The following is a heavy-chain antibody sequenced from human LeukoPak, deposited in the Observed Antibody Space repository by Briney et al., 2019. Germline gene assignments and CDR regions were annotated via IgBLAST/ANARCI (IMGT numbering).Heavy chain of an antibody. CDR1: GFTFSSYA. D-gene: IGHD6-19*01. V-gene: IGHV3-23*01. J-gene: IGHJ4*02. CDR3: AKGIAVAGTGEDY. CDR2: ISGSGGST. Sequence: PGGSLRLSCAASGFTFSSYAMSWVRQAPGKGLEWVSGISGSGGSTYYADSVKGRFTISRDNSKNTLYLQMNSLRAEDTAVYYCAKGIAVAGTGEDYWGQGTVVSVSS.